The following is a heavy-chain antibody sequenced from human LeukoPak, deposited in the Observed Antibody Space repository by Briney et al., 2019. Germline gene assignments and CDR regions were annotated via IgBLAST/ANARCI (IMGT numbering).Heavy chain of an antibody. Sequence: SETLSLTCTVSGGSISSSSYYWGWIRQPPGKGLEWIGSIYYSGSTYYNPSLKSRVTISADTSKNQFSLKLSSVTAADTAVYYCASVDYYDSSGYYYYYYYMDVWGKGTTVTISS. V-gene: IGHV4-39*01. CDR2: IYYSGST. CDR1: GGSISSSSYY. CDR3: ASVDYYDSSGYYYYYYYMDV. D-gene: IGHD3-22*01. J-gene: IGHJ6*03.